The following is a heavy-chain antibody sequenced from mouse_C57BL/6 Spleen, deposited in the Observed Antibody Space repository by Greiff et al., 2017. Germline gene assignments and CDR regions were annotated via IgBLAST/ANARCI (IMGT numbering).Heavy chain of an antibody. Sequence: DVKLVESGGDLVKPGGSLKLSCAASGFTFSSYGMSWVRQTPDKRLGWVATISSGGSYTYYPDSVKGRFTISRDNAKNTLYLQMSSLKSEDTAMYYCARPYDYDDAPFDYWGQGTTLTVSS. CDR1: GFTFSSYG. D-gene: IGHD2-4*01. J-gene: IGHJ2*01. CDR2: ISSGGSYT. V-gene: IGHV5-6*02. CDR3: ARPYDYDDAPFDY.